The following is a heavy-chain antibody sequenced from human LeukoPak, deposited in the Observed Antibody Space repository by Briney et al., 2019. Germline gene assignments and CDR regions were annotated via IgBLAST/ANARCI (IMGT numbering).Heavy chain of an antibody. CDR3: GRPSADGLERAHIDC. CDR1: GYNFSTYW. CDR2: IYPADSDT. J-gene: IGHJ4*02. V-gene: IGHV5-51*01. Sequence: GESLKISCQASGYNFSTYWIAWVRQMPGKGLESMGIIYPADSDTRYSPSFQGQVTISAGKSISTAYLQWSGLKASDTAIYYCGRPSADGLERAHIDCWGQGTLVTVSS.